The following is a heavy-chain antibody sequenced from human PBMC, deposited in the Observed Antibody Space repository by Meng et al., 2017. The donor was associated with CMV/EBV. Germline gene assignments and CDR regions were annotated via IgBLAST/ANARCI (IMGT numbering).Heavy chain of an antibody. V-gene: IGHV3-23*03. CDR2: IDTGATRT. Sequence: GGSLRLSCAASGFSFSNFAMTWVRQAPGKGLEWVSVIDTGATRTYYADSVKGRFIVTREDFKNTLFLQMNSLRAEDTAAYYCAKDLSFGYSSGVFDPWGQGTLVTVSS. D-gene: IGHD5-18*01. CDR1: GFSFSNFA. J-gene: IGHJ5*02. CDR3: AKDLSFGYSSGVFDP.